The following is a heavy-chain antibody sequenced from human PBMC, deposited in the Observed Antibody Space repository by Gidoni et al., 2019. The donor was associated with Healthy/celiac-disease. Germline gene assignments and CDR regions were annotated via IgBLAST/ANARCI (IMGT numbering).Heavy chain of an antibody. D-gene: IGHD1-26*01. Sequence: VQLQESGPGLVKPSETLSLTCTVSGGSISSYYWSWLRQPPGKGLEWIGYIYYSGSTNYSPSLKSRVTISVDTSKNQFSLKLSFVTAADTAVYYCARDGGATPNYYYYYGMDVWGQGTTVTVSS. CDR2: IYYSGST. CDR3: ARDGGATPNYYYYYGMDV. V-gene: IGHV4-59*01. J-gene: IGHJ6*02. CDR1: GGSISSYY.